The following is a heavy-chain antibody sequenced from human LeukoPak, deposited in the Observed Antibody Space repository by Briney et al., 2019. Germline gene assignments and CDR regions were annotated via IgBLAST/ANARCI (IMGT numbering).Heavy chain of an antibody. Sequence: ASVTVSCTASGYTFTGYYIHWVRQAPGQGLEWMGRIDPDSGGTNYAQKFQGRVTMARDTSINTAYMELSRLRSDDTAVYYCAREYSTNWYLLWDFWGQGTLVTVSS. J-gene: IGHJ4*02. D-gene: IGHD2-8*01. CDR3: AREYSTNWYLLWDF. CDR2: IDPDSGGT. V-gene: IGHV1-2*06. CDR1: GYTFTGYY.